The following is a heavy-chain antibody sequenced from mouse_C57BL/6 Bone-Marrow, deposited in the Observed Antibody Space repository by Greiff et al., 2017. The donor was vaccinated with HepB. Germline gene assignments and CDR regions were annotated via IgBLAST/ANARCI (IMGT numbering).Heavy chain of an antibody. CDR3: ARKAFDYSNYEDY. J-gene: IGHJ2*01. V-gene: IGHV1-19*01. CDR2: INPYNGGT. Sequence: EVQLQQSGPVLVKPGASVKMSCTASGYTFTAYSLNWVKQSHGKSLEWIGVINPYNGGTSYNQKFKGKATLTVDKSSRTAYMELNSLTSEDSAVYYCARKAFDYSNYEDYWGQGTTLTVAA. D-gene: IGHD2-5*01. CDR1: GYTFTAYS.